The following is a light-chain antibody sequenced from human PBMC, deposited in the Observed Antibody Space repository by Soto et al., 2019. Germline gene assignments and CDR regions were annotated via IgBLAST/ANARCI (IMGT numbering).Light chain of an antibody. Sequence: VWPQSTDTLSFSPGESATLSCRASQSVSRYLAWYQQKPGQTPRLLIYDASNRAAGIPARFSGSGSGTDFTLTISSLEPEDFAVYYCQQRSNWPLTFGGGTKVDIK. CDR1: QSVSRY. CDR2: DAS. J-gene: IGKJ4*01. CDR3: QQRSNWPLT. V-gene: IGKV3-11*01.